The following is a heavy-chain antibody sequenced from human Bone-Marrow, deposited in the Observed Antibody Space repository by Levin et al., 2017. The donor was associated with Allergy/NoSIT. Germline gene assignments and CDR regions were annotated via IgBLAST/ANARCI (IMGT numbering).Heavy chain of an antibody. CDR3: ARVELELGDVYYFDY. J-gene: IGHJ4*02. CDR1: GYTFTSYG. Sequence: ASVKVSCKASGYTFTSYGISWVRQAPGQGLEWMGWISAYNGNTNYVQKLQGRVTMTTDTSTRTVYMELRSLRSDDTAVYYCARVELELGDVYYFDYWGQGTLVTVSS. V-gene: IGHV1-18*01. D-gene: IGHD7-27*01. CDR2: ISAYNGNT.